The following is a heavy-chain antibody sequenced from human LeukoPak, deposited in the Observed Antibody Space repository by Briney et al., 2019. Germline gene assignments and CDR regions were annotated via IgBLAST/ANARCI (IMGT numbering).Heavy chain of an antibody. CDR2: IYYSGST. Sequence: SETLSLTCTVSGGSISIYYWSWIRQPPGKGLEWIGYIYYSGSTNYNPSLKSRVTISVDTSKNQFSLKLSSVTAADTAVYYCARPEVGYRFGELSYWGQGTLVTVSS. CDR1: GGSISIYY. J-gene: IGHJ4*02. V-gene: IGHV4-59*08. D-gene: IGHD3-10*01. CDR3: ARPEVGYRFGELSY.